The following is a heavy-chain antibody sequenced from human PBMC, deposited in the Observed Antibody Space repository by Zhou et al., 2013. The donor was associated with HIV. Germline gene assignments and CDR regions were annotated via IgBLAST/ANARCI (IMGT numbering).Heavy chain of an antibody. CDR2: ISVYSGNT. J-gene: IGHJ4*01. V-gene: IGHV1-18*01. CDR1: GYTFNTYG. CDR3: ARDEDTSCFHCPPXPSFDY. D-gene: IGHD2-2*01. Sequence: VQLVQSGPEMKKPGASVKVSCQASGYTFNTYGISWVRQAPGQGLEWMGWISVYSGNTNYAQKFQGRVTMTTDRSTSTAYMDLRSLGSDDTAVYYCARDEDTSCFHCPPXPSFDYWGQGTLVTVSS.